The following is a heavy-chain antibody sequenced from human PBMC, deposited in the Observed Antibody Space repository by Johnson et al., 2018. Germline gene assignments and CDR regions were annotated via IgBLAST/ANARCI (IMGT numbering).Heavy chain of an antibody. J-gene: IGHJ6*03. CDR2: IKQDGSEK. V-gene: IGHV3-7*01. CDR3: ARDQVVPNFYFYYYMDV. CDR1: GFTFGTYW. Sequence: VQLVESGGGWVQPGGSLRLSCAASGFTFGTYWMNWVRQAPGKGLEWVANIKQDGSEKYYVDSVKGLFTISRDNAKSSLYRQMNGLGAGDTGVYYCARDQVVPNFYFYYYMDVWGKGTTVTVSS.